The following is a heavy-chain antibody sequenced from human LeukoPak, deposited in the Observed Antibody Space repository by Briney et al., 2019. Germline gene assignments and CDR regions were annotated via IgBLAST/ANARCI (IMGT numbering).Heavy chain of an antibody. CDR3: ARRVSGSYPDYFDY. V-gene: IGHV4-59*08. Sequence: SETLSLTCTISTGSSTSYYWNCIRQPPGKGLEWIGYIHYSGSTNYNPSLRSRATVSLDMSKNQVSLKLSSVTAADTAVYYCARRVSGSYPDYFDYWDQGTLVTVSS. D-gene: IGHD1-26*01. J-gene: IGHJ4*02. CDR2: IHYSGST. CDR1: TGSSTSYY.